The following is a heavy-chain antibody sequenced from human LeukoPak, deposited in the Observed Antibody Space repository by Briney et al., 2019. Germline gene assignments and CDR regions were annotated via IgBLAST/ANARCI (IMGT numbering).Heavy chain of an antibody. CDR3: ARESAGSLHDSTAAFHH. D-gene: IGHD2-8*02. J-gene: IGHJ4*02. Sequence: PSETLSLTCSVSGDSVTSTYWSWIRQPPGKGLEWIAYGHHSESSNYNPSFRSRVIIPVDTSRNQFSLRLSSVTAADTAIYYCARESAGSLHDSTAAFHHWGQGILVIVSS. V-gene: IGHV4-59*02. CDR1: GDSVTSTY. CDR2: GHHSESS.